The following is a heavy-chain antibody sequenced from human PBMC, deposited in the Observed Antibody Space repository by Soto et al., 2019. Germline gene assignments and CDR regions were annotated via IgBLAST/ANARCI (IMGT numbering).Heavy chain of an antibody. J-gene: IGHJ6*02. Sequence: GSLRLSCAASGFTFSSYNLNWVRQAPGKGLEWVSSISPSSNYRHYADSVKGRFTISRDNAKNSLFLQMDSLRAEDTAVYYCAREFCSGTSCPFYYYSAMDVWGQGTTVTVSS. CDR1: GFTFSSYN. CDR3: AREFCSGTSCPFYYYSAMDV. CDR2: ISPSSNYR. D-gene: IGHD2-2*01. V-gene: IGHV3-21*01.